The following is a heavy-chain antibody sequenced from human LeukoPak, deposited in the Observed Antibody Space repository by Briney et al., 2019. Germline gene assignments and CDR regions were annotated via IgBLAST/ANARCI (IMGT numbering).Heavy chain of an antibody. D-gene: IGHD3-10*01. CDR1: GGSISSYY. CDR3: ARARGLWFGELFMYNWFDP. V-gene: IGHV4-59*01. CDR2: IYYSGST. Sequence: PSETLSLTCTVSGGSISSYYWSWIRQPPGKGLEWIGYIYYSGSTNYNPSLKSRVTISVDTSKNQFSLKLSSVTAADTAVYYCARARGLWFGELFMYNWFDPWGQGTLVTVSS. J-gene: IGHJ5*02.